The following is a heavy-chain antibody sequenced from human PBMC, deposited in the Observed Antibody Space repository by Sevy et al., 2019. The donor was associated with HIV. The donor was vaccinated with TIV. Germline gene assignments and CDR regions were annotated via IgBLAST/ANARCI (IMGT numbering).Heavy chain of an antibody. V-gene: IGHV3-30-3*01. Sequence: GGSLRLSCAVSGFTFSTYAMHWVRQAPGKGLECVAIVSSDGSEINYADSVKGRFTISRDNSRNTLYLQMYSLRTEDTALYYCARDQLGSIDYWGQGTLVTVSS. CDR1: GFTFSTYA. CDR3: ARDQLGSIDY. J-gene: IGHJ4*02. CDR2: VSSDGSEI. D-gene: IGHD7-27*01.